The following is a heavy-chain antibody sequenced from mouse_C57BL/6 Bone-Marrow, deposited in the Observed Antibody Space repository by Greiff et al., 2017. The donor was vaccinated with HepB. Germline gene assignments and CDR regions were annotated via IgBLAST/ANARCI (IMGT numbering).Heavy chain of an antibody. D-gene: IGHD1-1*01. CDR2: INSDGGST. CDR1: EYEFPSHD. Sequence: EVQLQQSGGGLVQPGESLKLSCESNEYEFPSHDMSWVRKTPEKRLELVAAINSDGGSTYYPDTMERRFIISRDNTKKTLYLQMSSLRSEDTALYYCASYYYGSSYYWYFDVWGTGTTVTVSS. V-gene: IGHV5-2*01. CDR3: ASYYYGSSYYWYFDV. J-gene: IGHJ1*03.